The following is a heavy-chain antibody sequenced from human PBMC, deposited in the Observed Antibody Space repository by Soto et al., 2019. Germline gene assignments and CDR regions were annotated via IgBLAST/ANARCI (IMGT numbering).Heavy chain of an antibody. CDR1: GYTFTSYG. CDR2: ISAYNGNT. Sequence: ASVKVSCKASGYTFTSYGISWVRQAPGQGLEWMGWISAYNGNTNYAQKLQGRVTMTTDTSTSRAYMELRSLRSDDTAVYYCARGKTNCSSTSCYVPPAYGMDVWGQGTTVTVSS. J-gene: IGHJ6*02. D-gene: IGHD2-2*01. CDR3: ARGKTNCSSTSCYVPPAYGMDV. V-gene: IGHV1-18*01.